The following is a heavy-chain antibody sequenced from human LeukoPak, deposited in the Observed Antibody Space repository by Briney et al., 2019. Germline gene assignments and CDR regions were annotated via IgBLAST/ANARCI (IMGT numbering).Heavy chain of an antibody. J-gene: IGHJ4*02. CDR1: GYTFTSYG. Sequence: ASVKVSCKASGYTFTSYGISWVRQAPGQGLEWMGWINPNSGGTNFAQKFQGRVTVTRDTSISTAYMELSRLRSDDTAVYYCATHYGSGSYDGDWGQGTLVTVSS. V-gene: IGHV1-2*02. D-gene: IGHD3-10*01. CDR3: ATHYGSGSYDGD. CDR2: INPNSGGT.